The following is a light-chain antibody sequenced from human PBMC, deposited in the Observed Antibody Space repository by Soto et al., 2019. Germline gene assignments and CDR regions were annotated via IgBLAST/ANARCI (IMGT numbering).Light chain of an antibody. CDR2: EVS. V-gene: IGLV2-14*01. Sequence: QSVLTQPASVSGSPGLSITISCTGTSSDVGGYKYVSWYQQHPGKAPKLMIYEVSNRPSGISNRFSGSKSGNTASLTISGLQAEDEAEYYCISYTSSSTDVFGTGTKVTVL. CDR1: SSDVGGYKY. CDR3: ISYTSSSTDV. J-gene: IGLJ1*01.